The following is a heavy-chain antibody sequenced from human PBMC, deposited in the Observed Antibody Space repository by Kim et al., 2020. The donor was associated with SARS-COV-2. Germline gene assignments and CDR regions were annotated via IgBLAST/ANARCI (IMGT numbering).Heavy chain of an antibody. V-gene: IGHV4-30-4*01. D-gene: IGHD6-19*01. CDR2: IYYSGST. Sequence: SETLSLTCTVSGGSISSGDYYWSWIRQPPGKGLEWIGYIYYSGSTYYNPSLKSRVTISVDTSKNQFSLKLSSVTAADTAVYYCASFSLLRLLRYFDYWGQGTLVTVSS. J-gene: IGHJ4*02. CDR3: ASFSLLRLLRYFDY. CDR1: GGSISSGDYY.